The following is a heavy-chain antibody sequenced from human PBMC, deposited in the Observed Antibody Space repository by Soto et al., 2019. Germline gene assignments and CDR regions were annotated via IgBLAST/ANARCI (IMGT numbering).Heavy chain of an antibody. CDR2: ISPDGTDT. CDR1: GFTFSNHW. Sequence: EGQLVESGGGLVQPGGSLRLSCAASGFTFSNHWMHWVRQAPGKGLVWVACISPDGTDTKYAGSVKGRFTISRDNFKSMLYLQVNSLGAEDTAVFYCSGEQGGRFDYWGQGTVVTVSS. J-gene: IGHJ4*02. CDR3: SGEQGGRFDY. V-gene: IGHV3-74*01. D-gene: IGHD2-15*01.